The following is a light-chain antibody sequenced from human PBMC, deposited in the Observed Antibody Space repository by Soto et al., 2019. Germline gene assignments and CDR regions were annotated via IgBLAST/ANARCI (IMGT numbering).Light chain of an antibody. V-gene: IGLV2-8*01. CDR1: SSDVGGYNY. J-gene: IGLJ1*01. CDR3: SSHAGSSCV. Sequence: SVLTQPPSASGSPGQSVTISCTGTSSDVGGYNYVSWYQQHPGKAPKLMIYEVSKRPSGVPDRFSGSKSGNTASLTVSGLQAEDEADYYCSSHAGSSCVFGTGTKVTVL. CDR2: EVS.